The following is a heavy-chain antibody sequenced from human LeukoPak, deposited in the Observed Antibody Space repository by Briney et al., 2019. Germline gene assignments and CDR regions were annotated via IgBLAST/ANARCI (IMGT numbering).Heavy chain of an antibody. CDR2: INPNSGGA. D-gene: IGHD2-2*01. CDR3: ARLRIVVVPAAKGRYFDY. CDR1: GYTFTGYY. Sequence: ASVKVSCKASGYTFTGYYMHWVRQAPGQGLEWMGRINPNSGGANYAQKFQGRVTMTRDTSISTAYMELSRLRSDDTAVYYCARLRIVVVPAAKGRYFDYWGQGTLVTVSS. J-gene: IGHJ4*02. V-gene: IGHV1-2*02.